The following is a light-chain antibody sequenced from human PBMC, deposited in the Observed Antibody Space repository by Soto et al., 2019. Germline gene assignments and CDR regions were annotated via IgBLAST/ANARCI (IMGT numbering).Light chain of an antibody. Sequence: EIVMTQSPATLSVSPGERVTLSCRASQSVTNSVGWYHQKPGQAPRLLIYGASTRAPGVPTRFSGSGSGTEFTLTITVLQSEDCAVYHCQQYNHWSSFGRGKIVDI. V-gene: IGKV3-15*01. CDR1: QSVTNS. CDR3: QQYNHWSS. J-gene: IGKJ3*01. CDR2: GAS.